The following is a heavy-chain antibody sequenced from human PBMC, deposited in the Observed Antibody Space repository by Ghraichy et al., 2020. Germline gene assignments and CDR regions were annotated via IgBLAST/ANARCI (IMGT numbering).Heavy chain of an antibody. Sequence: SETLSLTCTVSGGSISSSSYYWGWIRQPPGKGLEWIGSIYYSGSTYYNPSLKSRVTISVDTSKNQFSLKLSSVTAADTAVYYCARDGYCSSTSCYTVGDWFDPWGQGTLVTVSS. CDR3: ARDGYCSSTSCYTVGDWFDP. V-gene: IGHV4-39*07. CDR1: GGSISSSSYY. CDR2: IYYSGST. J-gene: IGHJ5*02. D-gene: IGHD2-2*02.